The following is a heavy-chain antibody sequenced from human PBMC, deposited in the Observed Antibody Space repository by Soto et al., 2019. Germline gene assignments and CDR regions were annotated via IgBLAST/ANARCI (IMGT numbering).Heavy chain of an antibody. J-gene: IGHJ4*02. Sequence: QVQLEESGGGVVQPGRSLRLSCAASGFTFSSYGMHWVRQAPGKGLEWVAVIWYDGSNKYYADSVKGRFTISRDNSKNTLYLQMNSLRAEDTAVYYCARGHFYESAFDSWGQGTLVTVSS. V-gene: IGHV3-33*01. CDR2: IWYDGSNK. CDR3: ARGHFYESAFDS. CDR1: GFTFSSYG. D-gene: IGHD3-16*01.